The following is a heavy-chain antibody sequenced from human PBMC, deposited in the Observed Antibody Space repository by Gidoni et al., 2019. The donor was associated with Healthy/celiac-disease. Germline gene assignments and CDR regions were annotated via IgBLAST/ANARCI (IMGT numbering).Heavy chain of an antibody. CDR3: ANHYYYYYGMDV. Sequence: QVQLVESGGGWVQPGRSLRLSCAASGFTFSSYGMHWVRQAPGKGLEWVAVISYDGSNKYYADSVKGRFTISRDNSKNTLYLQMNSLRAEDTAVYYCANHYYYYYGMDVWGQGTTVTVSS. CDR1: GFTFSSYG. V-gene: IGHV3-30*18. J-gene: IGHJ6*02. CDR2: ISYDGSNK.